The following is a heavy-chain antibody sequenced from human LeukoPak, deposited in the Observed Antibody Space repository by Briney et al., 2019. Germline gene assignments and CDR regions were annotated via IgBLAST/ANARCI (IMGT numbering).Heavy chain of an antibody. V-gene: IGHV5-51*01. CDR2: IYPGDSDT. D-gene: IGHD1-26*01. Sequence: GESLKISSKGSGYSFTSYWIGWVRQMPGKGLEWMGIIYPGDSDTRYSPSFQGQVTISADKSISTAYLQWSSLEASDTAMYYCARGSGSYHSAYMNWGQGTLVTVSS. CDR3: ARGSGSYHSAYMN. J-gene: IGHJ4*02. CDR1: GYSFTSYW.